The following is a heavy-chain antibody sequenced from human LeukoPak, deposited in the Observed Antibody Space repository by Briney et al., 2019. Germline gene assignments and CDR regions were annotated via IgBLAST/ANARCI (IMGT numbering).Heavy chain of an antibody. CDR2: ISSSSSYI. V-gene: IGHV3-21*01. D-gene: IGHD5-18*01. CDR1: GFAFSSYS. Sequence: PGGSLRLSCAASGFAFSSYSMNWVRQAPGKGLEWVSSISSSSSYIYYADSVKGRFTISRDNAKNSLYLQMNSLRAKDTAVYYCARGLRWIQLWPGDYWGQGTLVTVSS. J-gene: IGHJ4*02. CDR3: ARGLRWIQLWPGDY.